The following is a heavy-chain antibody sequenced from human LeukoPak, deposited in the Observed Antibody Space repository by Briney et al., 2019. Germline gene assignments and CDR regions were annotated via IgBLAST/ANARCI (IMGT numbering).Heavy chain of an antibody. J-gene: IGHJ5*02. Sequence: SSETLSLTCAVYGGSSSGYYWSWIRQPPGKGLEWIGEINHSGSTNYNPPLKSRVTISVDTSKNQFSLKLSSVTAADTAVYYCARGPLHNWFDPWGQGTLVTVSS. V-gene: IGHV4-34*01. CDR3: ARGPLHNWFDP. CDR1: GGSSSGYY. CDR2: INHSGST.